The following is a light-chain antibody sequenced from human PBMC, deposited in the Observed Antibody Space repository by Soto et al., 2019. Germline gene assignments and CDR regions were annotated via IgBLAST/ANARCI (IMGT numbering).Light chain of an antibody. J-gene: IGKJ4*01. CDR3: QQYESFPLT. V-gene: IGKV1-5*03. Sequence: DIQMTQSPSTLSASVGDRVTITCRASQRISIWLAWYQQKLGKAPKLLIYKASSLESGVPSRFSGSGSGTEFTLTISSLQPDDFATYYCQQYESFPLTFGGGTKVDIK. CDR1: QRISIW. CDR2: KAS.